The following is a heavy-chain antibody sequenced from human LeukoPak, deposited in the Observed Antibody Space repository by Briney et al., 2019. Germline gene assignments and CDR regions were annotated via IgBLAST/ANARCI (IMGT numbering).Heavy chain of an antibody. CDR2: ISAYNVNT. Sequence: ASVKVSCKASGYTFTSYGISWVRQAPGQGLEWGGWISAYNVNTNYAQKLQDRVTMTTDTSTSTGYMELRSLRSVDTALYYCARSPIARVAATTPYYMDVWGKGTTVTISS. CDR3: ARSPIARVAATTPYYMDV. CDR1: GYTFTSYG. V-gene: IGHV1-18*01. J-gene: IGHJ6*03. D-gene: IGHD6-19*01.